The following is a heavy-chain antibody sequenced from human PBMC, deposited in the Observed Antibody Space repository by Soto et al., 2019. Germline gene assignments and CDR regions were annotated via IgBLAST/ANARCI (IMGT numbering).Heavy chain of an antibody. CDR2: IITIFGTA. CDR1: GGTFSSYA. V-gene: IGHV1-69*01. Sequence: VQLVQSGAEVKKPGSSVKVSCKASGGTFSSYAISWVRQAPGQGLEWMGGIITIFGTANYAQKFQGRVKITADETTRTAYMELSSLRSEDTAVYDCERVRYCSSTRCYRGYYYYGMDVWGQGTTVTVSS. J-gene: IGHJ6*02. CDR3: ERVRYCSSTRCYRGYYYYGMDV. D-gene: IGHD2-2*02.